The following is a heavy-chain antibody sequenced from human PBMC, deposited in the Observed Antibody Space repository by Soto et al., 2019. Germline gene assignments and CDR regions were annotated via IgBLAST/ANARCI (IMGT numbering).Heavy chain of an antibody. CDR1: GFTFSDYY. J-gene: IGHJ4*02. CDR2: ISSSGSTI. Sequence: GGSLRLSCAASGFTFSDYYMSWIRQAPGKGLEWVSYISSSGSTIYYADSVKGRFTISRDNAKNSLYLQMNSLRAEDTAVYYYARSILEVIFSDYWGQGTLVTVSS. CDR3: ARSILEVIFSDY. D-gene: IGHD3-22*01. V-gene: IGHV3-11*01.